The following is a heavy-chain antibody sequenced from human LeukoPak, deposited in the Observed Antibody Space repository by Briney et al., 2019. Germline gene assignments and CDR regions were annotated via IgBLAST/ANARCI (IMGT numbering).Heavy chain of an antibody. CDR3: AKDTSLGYCSSTSCSSGAFDI. D-gene: IGHD2-2*01. Sequence: GGSLRLSCAASGFTFDDYAMHWVRQAPGKGLEGVSGISWNGGSIGYADSVKGRFTISRDNAKNSMYLQMNSLRAEDTALYYCAKDTSLGYCSSTSCSSGAFDIWGQGTMVTVSS. CDR2: ISWNGGSI. V-gene: IGHV3-9*01. CDR1: GFTFDDYA. J-gene: IGHJ3*02.